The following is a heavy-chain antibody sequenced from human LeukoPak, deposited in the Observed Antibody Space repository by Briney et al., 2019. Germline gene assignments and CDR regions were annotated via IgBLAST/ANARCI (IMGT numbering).Heavy chain of an antibody. CDR3: ARDGGEWFGEAMNWFDP. CDR1: GGSISSGSYY. V-gene: IGHV4-61*02. CDR2: IYTSGST. J-gene: IGHJ5*02. D-gene: IGHD3-10*01. Sequence: SETLSLTCTVSGGSISSGSYYWNWIRQPAGKGLEWIGRIYTSGSTNYNPSLKSRVTISVDTSKNQFSLKLSSVTAADTAVYYCARDGGEWFGEAMNWFDPWGQGTLVTVSS.